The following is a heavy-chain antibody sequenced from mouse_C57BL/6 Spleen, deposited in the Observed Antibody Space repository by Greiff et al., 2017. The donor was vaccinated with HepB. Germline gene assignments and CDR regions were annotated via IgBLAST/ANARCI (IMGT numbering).Heavy chain of an antibody. D-gene: IGHD1-1*01. CDR1: GFTFSSYG. CDR2: ISSGGSYT. J-gene: IGHJ3*01. CDR3: ASPSDYGSSPAWFAY. V-gene: IGHV5-6*01. Sequence: EVKLMESGGDLVKPGGSLKLSCAASGFTFSSYGMSWVRQTPDKRLEWVATISSGGSYTYYPDSVKGRFTISRDNAKNTLYLQMSSLKSEDTAMYYCASPSDYGSSPAWFAYWGQGTLVTVSA.